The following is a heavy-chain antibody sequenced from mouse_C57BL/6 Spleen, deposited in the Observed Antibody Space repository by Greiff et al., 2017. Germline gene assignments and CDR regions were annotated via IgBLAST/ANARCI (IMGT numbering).Heavy chain of an antibody. Sequence: EVQLQQSGPELVKPGASVKISCTASGYTFTDYYMNWVKQSHGKSLEWIGDINPNNGGTSYNQKFKGKATLTVDKSSSTAYMELRSLTSEDSAVYYCARGYGSSFGHAMDYWGQGTSVTVAS. CDR1: GYTFTDYY. CDR2: INPNNGGT. D-gene: IGHD1-1*01. V-gene: IGHV1-26*01. CDR3: ARGYGSSFGHAMDY. J-gene: IGHJ4*01.